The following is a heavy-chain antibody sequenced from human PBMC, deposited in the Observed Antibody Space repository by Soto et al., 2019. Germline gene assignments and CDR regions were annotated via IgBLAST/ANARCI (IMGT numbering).Heavy chain of an antibody. CDR2: LSDSGVSP. CDR1: GFPFSSYA. Sequence: QGGGSLRLSCAGSGFPFSSYAMSWVRQAPEKGLEWVSALSDSGVSPYYADSVKGRFTISRDNSKNTLYLQMDSLRVEDTALYYCAKMTSDSYGRNYGMDVWGQGTTVTVSS. V-gene: IGHV3-23*01. D-gene: IGHD5-18*01. CDR3: AKMTSDSYGRNYGMDV. J-gene: IGHJ6*02.